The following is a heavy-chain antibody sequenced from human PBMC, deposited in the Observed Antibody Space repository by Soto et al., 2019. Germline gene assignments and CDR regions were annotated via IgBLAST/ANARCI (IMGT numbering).Heavy chain of an antibody. CDR1: GYSFTDFG. D-gene: IGHD7-27*01. J-gene: IGHJ6*02. V-gene: IGHV1-18*01. Sequence: AASVKVSCKASGYSFTDFGIAWVRPAPGQGLEWMGCVSAYNADTIYAQNLQGRVTMTTATSTNTAFMELRSLRSDDTAVYYCARDQNQGWGNYFYGMDVLGQGTTVTVSS. CDR3: ARDQNQGWGNYFYGMDV. CDR2: VSAYNADT.